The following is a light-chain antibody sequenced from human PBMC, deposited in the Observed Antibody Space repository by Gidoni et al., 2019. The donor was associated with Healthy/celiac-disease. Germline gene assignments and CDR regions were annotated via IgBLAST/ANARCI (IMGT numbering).Light chain of an antibody. Sequence: DIVMTQSPLSLPVTPVGPASISCRSSQSLLHSNGDNYLDWYLQKPVQSPQLLIYLGSNRAAGGPYRFRCSGSGTDFTLKISRVEEEDVGVYYCMQSLQTPDTFGQGTKLEIK. V-gene: IGKV2-28*01. CDR2: LGS. J-gene: IGKJ2*01. CDR1: QSLLHSNGDNY. CDR3: MQSLQTPDT.